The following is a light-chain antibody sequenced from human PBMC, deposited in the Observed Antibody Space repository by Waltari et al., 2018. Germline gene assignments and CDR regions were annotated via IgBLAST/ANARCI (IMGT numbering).Light chain of an antibody. J-gene: IGKJ1*01. CDR1: QSVGRS. Sequence: SCRASQSVGRSLVWYQQKPGQAPRLLIYDASRRATGIPDRFSGSGFGTDFSLTISRLGPEDFAVYYCQKYESLPATFGQGTKVEIK. CDR3: QKYESLPAT. V-gene: IGKV3-20*01. CDR2: DAS.